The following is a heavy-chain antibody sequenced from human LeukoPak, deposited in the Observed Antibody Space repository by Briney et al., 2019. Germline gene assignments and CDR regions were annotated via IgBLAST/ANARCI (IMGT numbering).Heavy chain of an antibody. CDR1: GGTFSSYA. D-gene: IGHD1-26*01. CDR2: IIPIFGTA. Sequence: ASVKVSCKASGGTFSSYAISWVRQAPGQGLEWMGGIIPIFGTANYAQKFQGRDTITADESTSTAYMELSSLRSEDTAVYYCARGPYSGSYDYPYGMDVWGQGTTVTVSS. CDR3: ARGPYSGSYDYPYGMDV. V-gene: IGHV1-69*13. J-gene: IGHJ6*02.